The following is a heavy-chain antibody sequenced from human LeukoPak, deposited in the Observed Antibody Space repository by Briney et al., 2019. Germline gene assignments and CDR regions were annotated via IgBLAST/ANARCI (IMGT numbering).Heavy chain of an antibody. Sequence: PGGSLRLSCAASGFNFSIYTMSWVRQAPGKGLEWVSAISASGVSTYYADSVKGRFTISRDNSKNTLSLQMNSLRAGDTAVYYCAAEGGIYFDTGSFQNWGQGTLVTVSS. D-gene: IGHD3-22*01. CDR2: ISASGVST. J-gene: IGHJ1*01. CDR1: GFNFSIYT. CDR3: AAEGGIYFDTGSFQN. V-gene: IGHV3-23*01.